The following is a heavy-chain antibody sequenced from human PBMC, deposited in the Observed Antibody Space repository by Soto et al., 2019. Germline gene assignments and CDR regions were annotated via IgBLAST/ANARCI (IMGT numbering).Heavy chain of an antibody. CDR3: AGGYYYDSSGYYRTFDY. CDR2: IIPIFGTA. Sequence: SVKVSFKAAGGTFSGYAIGWVRQAPGQGLEWMGGIIPIFGTANYAQKFQGRVTITADESTSTAYMELSSLRSEDTAVYYCAGGYYYDSSGYYRTFDYWGQGTLVTVSS. CDR1: GGTFSGYA. D-gene: IGHD3-22*01. V-gene: IGHV1-69*13. J-gene: IGHJ4*02.